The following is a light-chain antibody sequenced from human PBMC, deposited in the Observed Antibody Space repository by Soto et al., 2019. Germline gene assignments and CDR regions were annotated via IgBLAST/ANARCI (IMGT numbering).Light chain of an antibody. CDR2: EGS. V-gene: IGLV2-23*01. J-gene: IGLJ1*01. CDR3: CSYAAFGV. Sequence: QSVLTQPASVSGSPGQSITISCTGTSSDVGSYNLVSWYQQHPGKAPKLMIYEGSKRPSGVSNRFSGSKSGNTASLTISGLQAEDEADYYCCSYAAFGVFGTGTKLTVL. CDR1: SSDVGSYNL.